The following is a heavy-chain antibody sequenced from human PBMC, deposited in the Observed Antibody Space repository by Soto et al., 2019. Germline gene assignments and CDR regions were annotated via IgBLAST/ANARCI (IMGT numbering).Heavy chain of an antibody. V-gene: IGHV3-21*01. Sequence: GGSLRLSCAASGFTFSSYSMNWVRQAPGKGLEWVSSISSSSSYIYYADSVKGRFTISRDNAKNSLYLQMNSLRAEDTAVYYCARGLYYYDSSGYYGNWGQGTLFTVSS. CDR3: ARGLYYYDSSGYYGN. CDR2: ISSSSSYI. CDR1: GFTFSSYS. D-gene: IGHD3-22*01. J-gene: IGHJ4*02.